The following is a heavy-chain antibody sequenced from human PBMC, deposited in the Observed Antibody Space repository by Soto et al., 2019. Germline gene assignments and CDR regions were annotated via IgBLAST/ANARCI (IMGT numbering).Heavy chain of an antibody. Sequence: ASVKVSCTASGYTFTSYAMHWVRQAPGQRLEWMGWINAGNGNTKYSQKFQGRVTITMDTSATTAYMELSSLRSEDTAVYYCARDCITTSCYSGYYYYGMDVWGQGTTVTVSS. CDR1: GYTFTSYA. D-gene: IGHD2-2*01. CDR3: ARDCITTSCYSGYYYYGMDV. CDR2: INAGNGNT. V-gene: IGHV1-3*01. J-gene: IGHJ6*02.